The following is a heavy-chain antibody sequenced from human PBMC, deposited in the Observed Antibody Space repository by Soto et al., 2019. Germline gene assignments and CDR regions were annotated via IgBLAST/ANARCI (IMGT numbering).Heavy chain of an antibody. CDR1: GYTFTSYD. V-gene: IGHV1-8*01. J-gene: IGHJ4*02. CDR2: MNPNSGNT. Sequence: ASVKVSCKASGYTFTSYDINWVRQATGQGLEWMGWMNPNSGNTGYAQKFQGRFTISRDNAKNSLYLQMNSLRAEDTAVYYCARDSSDGNYWGQGTLVTVSS. D-gene: IGHD6-25*01. CDR3: ARDSSDGNY.